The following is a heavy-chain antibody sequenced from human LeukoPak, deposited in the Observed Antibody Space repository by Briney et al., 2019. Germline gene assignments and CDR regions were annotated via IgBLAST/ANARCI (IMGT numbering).Heavy chain of an antibody. CDR2: ISGSGGST. Sequence: PGGSLRLSCAASGFTFSSYAISWARQAPGKGLEWVSAISGSGGSTYYADSVKGRFTISRDNSKNTLYLQMNSLRAEDTAVYYCAKVDYDILTGTFDYWGQGTLVTVSS. D-gene: IGHD3-9*01. V-gene: IGHV3-23*01. CDR1: GFTFSSYA. J-gene: IGHJ4*02. CDR3: AKVDYDILTGTFDY.